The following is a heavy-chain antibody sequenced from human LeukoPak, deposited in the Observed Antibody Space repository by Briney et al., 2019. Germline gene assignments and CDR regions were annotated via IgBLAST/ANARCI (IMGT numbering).Heavy chain of an antibody. V-gene: IGHV1-24*01. CDR3: VTLGWFGEAYGMDV. CDR1: GYTLTELS. Sequence: APVKVSCKVSGYTLTELSIHWVRQAPGKGLEWMGGFDPEDGETIYAQKFQGRVTMTEDTSTDTAYMELSSLRSEGTAVYYCVTLGWFGEAYGMDVWGQGTTVTVSS. J-gene: IGHJ6*02. D-gene: IGHD3-10*01. CDR2: FDPEDGET.